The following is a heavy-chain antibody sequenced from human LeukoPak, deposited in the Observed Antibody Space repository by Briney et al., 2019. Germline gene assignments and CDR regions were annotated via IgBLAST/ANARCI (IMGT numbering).Heavy chain of an antibody. Sequence: PSETLSLTCTVSGGSISPLYWGWIRQAPGKGLEFIGYIYYSGSTNFNPSLKSRVTLSVDTSKSQISLKLTSVTAADTAVYYCARGGVAAEYYFDFWGQGTLVTVSS. CDR3: ARGGVAAEYYFDF. J-gene: IGHJ4*02. V-gene: IGHV4-59*11. D-gene: IGHD3-10*01. CDR2: IYYSGST. CDR1: GGSISPLY.